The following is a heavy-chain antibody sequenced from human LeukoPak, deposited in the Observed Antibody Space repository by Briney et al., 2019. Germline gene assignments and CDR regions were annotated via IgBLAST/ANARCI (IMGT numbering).Heavy chain of an antibody. D-gene: IGHD3-16*01. Sequence: GGSLRLSCAASGFTFTSSAMSWVRQAPGKGLEWVSAISGSGGSTYYADSVKGRFTISRDNSKNTLYLQMNSLRAEDTAAYYCATRWPPYDYVWGYWGQGTLVTVSS. CDR2: ISGSGGST. J-gene: IGHJ4*02. CDR1: GFTFTSSA. CDR3: ATRWPPYDYVWGY. V-gene: IGHV3-23*01.